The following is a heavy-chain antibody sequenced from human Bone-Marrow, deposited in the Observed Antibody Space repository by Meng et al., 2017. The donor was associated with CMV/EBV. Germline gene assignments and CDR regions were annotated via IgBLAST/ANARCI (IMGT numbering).Heavy chain of an antibody. CDR2: ISASAGST. D-gene: IGHD1-26*01. J-gene: IGHJ4*02. Sequence: AGFTFSNYARSWVRQAPGKGLEWVTGISASAGSTYYANSVKGRFIISRDNSKNTLYLQMNSLRAEDTAVYHCARRKDSGSYSYFDYWGQGTLVTVSS. CDR1: GFTFSNYA. V-gene: IGHV3-23*01. CDR3: ARRKDSGSYSYFDY.